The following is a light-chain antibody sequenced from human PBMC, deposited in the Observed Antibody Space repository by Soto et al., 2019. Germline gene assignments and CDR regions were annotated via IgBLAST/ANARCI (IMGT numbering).Light chain of an antibody. J-gene: IGLJ3*02. CDR2: INSDGSH. Sequence: QLVLTQSPSASASLGASVKLTCTLSSGRSSFTIAWHQQPSGKGTRYLMKINSDGSHTKGDGIPDRFSGSSSGADRYLTISSLQSEDEADYYCQTGGTGMVFGGGTKLTVL. CDR3: QTGGTGMV. V-gene: IGLV4-69*01. CDR1: SGRSSFT.